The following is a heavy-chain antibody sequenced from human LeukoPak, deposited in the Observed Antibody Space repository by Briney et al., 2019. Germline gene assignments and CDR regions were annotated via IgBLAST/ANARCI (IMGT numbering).Heavy chain of an antibody. CDR2: INPSGGST. CDR3: ARDSGYSGYVLFDY. CDR1: GYTFTSYY. D-gene: IGHD5-12*01. Sequence: GASVKVSCKASGYTFTSYYMHWVRQAPGQGLEWMGIINPSGGSTSYAQKLQGRVTMTTDTSTRTAYMELRSLRFDDTAVYYCARDSGYSGYVLFDYWGQGTLVTVSS. V-gene: IGHV1-46*01. J-gene: IGHJ4*02.